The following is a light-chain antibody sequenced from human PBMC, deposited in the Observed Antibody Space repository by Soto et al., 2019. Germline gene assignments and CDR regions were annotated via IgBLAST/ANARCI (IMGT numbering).Light chain of an antibody. J-gene: IGKJ1*01. CDR3: QQYNDYSWT. V-gene: IGKV1-5*01. Sequence: DIRMTQSPSTLSASVGDRVTITCRASQSIGRWLAWYQQKPGKGPKFLIFDASSLESGVPSRFSGSGSGTEFTLTISSLQPDDFATYYCQQYNDYSWTFGQGTKVDIK. CDR1: QSIGRW. CDR2: DAS.